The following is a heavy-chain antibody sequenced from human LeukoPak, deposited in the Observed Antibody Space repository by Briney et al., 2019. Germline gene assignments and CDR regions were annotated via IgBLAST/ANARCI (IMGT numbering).Heavy chain of an antibody. Sequence: GASVEVSCKASGGTFSSYAISWVRQAPGQGLEWMGGIIPIFGTANYAQKFPGRVTITAEESTSTAYMELSSLRSEHTAVCYCARDWPVWELVVGWFDPWGQGTLVTVSS. CDR3: ARDWPVWELVVGWFDP. J-gene: IGHJ5*02. CDR2: IIPIFGTA. CDR1: GGTFSSYA. D-gene: IGHD1-26*01. V-gene: IGHV1-69*13.